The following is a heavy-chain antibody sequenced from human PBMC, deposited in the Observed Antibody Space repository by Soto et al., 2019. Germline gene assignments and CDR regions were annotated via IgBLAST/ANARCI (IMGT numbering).Heavy chain of an antibody. V-gene: IGHV3-66*01. D-gene: IGHD3-10*01. CDR3: ARVREVALITS. CDR1: GFSVSTNY. CDR2: LYSGGNT. Sequence: EVQLVESGGGLVQPGGSLRLSCAASGFSVSTNYMSWVRQAPGKGLEWVSVLYSGGNTYYADSVKGRFTISRDNSKNTLYLQMNSLRAEDMAAYYCARVREVALITSWGQGTLVTVSS. J-gene: IGHJ5*02.